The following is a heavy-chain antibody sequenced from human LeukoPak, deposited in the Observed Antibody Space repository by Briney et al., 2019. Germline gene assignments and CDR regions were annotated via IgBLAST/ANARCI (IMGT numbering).Heavy chain of an antibody. Sequence: SETLSLTCTASGSSISNYYWSWIRQPPGKGLECIGYVSYSGRYNHNPSLKSRVTTTADTSKNQFSLHLTSVAAADTAGYYCASHDSGEENFDYWGQGTLVTVSS. CDR3: ASHDSGEENFDY. J-gene: IGHJ4*02. CDR2: VSYSGRY. CDR1: GSSISNYY. D-gene: IGHD5-12*01. V-gene: IGHV4-59*08.